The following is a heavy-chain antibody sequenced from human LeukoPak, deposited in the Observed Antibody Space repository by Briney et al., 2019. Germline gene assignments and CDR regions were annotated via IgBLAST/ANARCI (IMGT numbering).Heavy chain of an antibody. CDR3: ARDQYDYVWGSYRPYFDL. Sequence: ASVKVSCKASGYTFTSYGIIWVRQALGQGLEWMGSISPHTGNTKYAERLQDRVIMTTDTSTRTAYMEVRGLRSDDTAVFYCARDQYDYVWGSYRPYFDLWGQGTLVTVSS. J-gene: IGHJ4*02. V-gene: IGHV1-18*04. CDR1: GYTFTSYG. D-gene: IGHD3-16*02. CDR2: ISPHTGNT.